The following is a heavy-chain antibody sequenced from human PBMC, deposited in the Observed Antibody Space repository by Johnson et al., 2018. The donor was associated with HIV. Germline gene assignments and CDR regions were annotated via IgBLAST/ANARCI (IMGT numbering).Heavy chain of an antibody. V-gene: IGHV3-7*04. D-gene: IGHD6-19*01. CDR3: ARAVVSVAGPDALDI. Sequence: VQLVESGGVVVQPGGSLRLSCAASGFTFDDYAMHWVRRAPGKGLEWVANIKQDGSEKYNVDSVKGRFIISRDNAKNSLYLQMNSLRAEDTAVYYCARAVVSVAGPDALDIWGQGTLVTVSS. CDR2: IKQDGSEK. CDR1: GFTFDDYA. J-gene: IGHJ3*02.